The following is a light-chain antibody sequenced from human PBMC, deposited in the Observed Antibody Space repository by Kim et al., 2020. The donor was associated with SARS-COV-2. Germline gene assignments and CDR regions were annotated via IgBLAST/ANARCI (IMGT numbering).Light chain of an antibody. CDR3: ASYSTNTNVL. CDR2: DVT. Sequence: QSALTQPASVSGSPGQSITISCTGTRNDIGYFNYVSWYQQHPGKAPKLMIYDVTKRPSGVSGRFSGSKSANTASLTISGLQADDEATYYCASYSTNTNVLFGGGTQLTVL. CDR1: RNDIGYFNY. V-gene: IGLV2-14*01. J-gene: IGLJ2*01.